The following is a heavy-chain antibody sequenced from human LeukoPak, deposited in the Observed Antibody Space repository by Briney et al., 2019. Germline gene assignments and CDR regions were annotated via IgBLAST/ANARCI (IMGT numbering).Heavy chain of an antibody. Sequence: KPSETLSLTCTVSGGSISSSSYYWGWIRQPPGKGLEWIGSIYYSGSTYYNPSLKSRVTISVDTSKNQFSLKLSSVTAADTAVYYCARLLGYGTGPRGNYFDYWGQGTLVTVSS. CDR1: GGSISSSSYY. CDR2: IYYSGST. D-gene: IGHD3-10*01. J-gene: IGHJ4*02. CDR3: ARLLGYGTGPRGNYFDY. V-gene: IGHV4-39*01.